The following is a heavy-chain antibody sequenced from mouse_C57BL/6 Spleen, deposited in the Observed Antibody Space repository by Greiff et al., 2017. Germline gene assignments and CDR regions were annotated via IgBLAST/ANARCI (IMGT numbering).Heavy chain of an antibody. CDR3: ASYSNFYYYAMDY. Sequence: EVQLQQSGPGLVKPSQSLSLTCSVTGYSITSGYYWNWIRQFPGNKLEWIGYISYDGSNNYNPSLKNRISITRDTSKNQFFLKLNSMTTEDTATYYCASYSNFYYYAMDYWGQGTSVTVSS. CDR1: GYSITSGYY. D-gene: IGHD2-5*01. CDR2: ISYDGSN. V-gene: IGHV3-6*01. J-gene: IGHJ4*01.